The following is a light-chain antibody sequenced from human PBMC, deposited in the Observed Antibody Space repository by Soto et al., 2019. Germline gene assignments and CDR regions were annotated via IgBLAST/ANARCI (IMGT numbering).Light chain of an antibody. J-gene: IGLJ2*01. CDR1: SGHSSYA. CDR3: QTWGTGIVL. V-gene: IGLV4-69*01. CDR2: LNSDGSH. Sequence: QPVLTQSPSASASLGASVKLTCTLSSGHSSYAIAWHQQQPEKGPRYLMKLNSDGSHSKGDGIPDRFSGSSSGAGRYLTISSLQSEDEADYYCQTWGTGIVLFGGGTKLTVL.